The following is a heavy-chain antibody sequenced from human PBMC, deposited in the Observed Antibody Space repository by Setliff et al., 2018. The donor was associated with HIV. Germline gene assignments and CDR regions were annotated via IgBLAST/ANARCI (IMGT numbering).Heavy chain of an antibody. CDR3: ARVPLSSPSRPGGYFDY. V-gene: IGHV4-38-2*02. CDR1: GHSTGGAFY. CDR2: IYHNGNT. J-gene: IGHJ4*02. D-gene: IGHD3-16*01. Sequence: PSETLSLTCTVSGHSTGGAFYWGWIRQSPGKGLEWIGTIYHNGNTFYPPSLESRITVSLDTSKKMFSLKIKSVTAADTAVYYCARVPLSSPSRPGGYFDYWGQGTLVTVSS.